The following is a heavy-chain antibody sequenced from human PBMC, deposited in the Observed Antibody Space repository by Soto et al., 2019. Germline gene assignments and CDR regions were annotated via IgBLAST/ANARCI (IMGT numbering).Heavy chain of an antibody. CDR2: IFISHCSP. D-gene: IGHD2-8*01. CDR3: AREPEDGVPGDY. J-gene: IGHJ4*02. CDR1: GYAFTIHT. V-gene: IGHV1-3*04. Sequence: QVHLVQSGAEVKEPGASVRISCEASGYAFTIHTIHWARQAPGQGLEWMGWIFISHCSPRYAPQFQGRISFGRDTSATTAYMELTRLTFGDTAVYYCAREPEDGVPGDYWGQGALVVVSS.